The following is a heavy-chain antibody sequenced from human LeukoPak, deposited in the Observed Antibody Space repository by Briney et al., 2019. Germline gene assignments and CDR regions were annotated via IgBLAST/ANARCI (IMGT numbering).Heavy chain of an antibody. Sequence: SESLSLTCTVSGGSISSYYWTWIRQPPGKGLEWIGDIYYTGSTNYNPSLKSRVTISVDTSRTQFSLRLRSVTAADTAVYYCARSSMRVTANKSWFDPWGQGTLVTVSS. CDR3: ARSSMRVTANKSWFDP. J-gene: IGHJ5*02. V-gene: IGHV4-59*01. D-gene: IGHD2-21*02. CDR2: IYYTGST. CDR1: GGSISSYY.